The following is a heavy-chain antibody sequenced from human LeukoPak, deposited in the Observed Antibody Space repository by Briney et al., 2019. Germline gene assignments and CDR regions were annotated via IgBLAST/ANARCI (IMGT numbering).Heavy chain of an antibody. D-gene: IGHD4-23*01. CDR3: ARGSTVVTPDFDY. V-gene: IGHV4-59*01. CDR1: GGSISTYY. Sequence: PSETLSLTCTVSGGSISTYYWNWIRQPPGKGLEWIGYIYYIGSTNYNPSLRSRVTISVDTSKNQFSLKLSSVTAADTAVYYCARGSTVVTPDFDYWGQGALVTVSS. CDR2: IYYIGST. J-gene: IGHJ4*02.